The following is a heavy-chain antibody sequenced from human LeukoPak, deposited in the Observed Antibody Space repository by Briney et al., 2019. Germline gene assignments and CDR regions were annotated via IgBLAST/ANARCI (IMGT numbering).Heavy chain of an antibody. CDR3: ARDLPGEDDAFDI. CDR2: IYTSGST. CDR1: GGSISSYY. Sequence: SETLSLPCTVSGGSISSYYWSWIRQPARKGLAWIGRIYTSGSTNYHPSLKRRVTMSVDTSKNQFSLKLSCVTAADTDVYYCARDLPGEDDAFDIWGQRTMVTVSS. V-gene: IGHV4-4*07. J-gene: IGHJ3*02. D-gene: IGHD2-21*01.